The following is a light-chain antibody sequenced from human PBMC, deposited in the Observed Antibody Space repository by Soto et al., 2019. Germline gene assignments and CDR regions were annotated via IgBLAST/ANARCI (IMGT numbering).Light chain of an antibody. V-gene: IGLV2-14*01. J-gene: IGLJ1*01. Sequence: SVLTQPASVSGSPGQSITISCTGTISDVGDYNYVSWYQQHPGKAPKLVLYEVSNRPSGVSNRFSGSKSGLTASLTISGLQAEDEADYYCSSYRTGSTYVFGSGTKLTVL. CDR1: ISDVGDYNY. CDR3: SSYRTGSTYV. CDR2: EVS.